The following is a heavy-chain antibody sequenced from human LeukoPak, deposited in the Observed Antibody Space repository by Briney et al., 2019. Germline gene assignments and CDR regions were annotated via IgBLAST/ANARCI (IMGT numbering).Heavy chain of an antibody. J-gene: IGHJ4*02. D-gene: IGHD1-26*01. Sequence: ASVKVSCKASGYTFTGYYKHWVRQAPGQGLEWVGRVNPHSGGTNHAQKSQGRLTMTRDTSISTAYMELSRLRSDDTALYYCATGINSGSYYYFDYWGQGTLVTVSS. CDR1: GYTFTGYY. V-gene: IGHV1-2*06. CDR3: ATGINSGSYYYFDY. CDR2: VNPHSGGT.